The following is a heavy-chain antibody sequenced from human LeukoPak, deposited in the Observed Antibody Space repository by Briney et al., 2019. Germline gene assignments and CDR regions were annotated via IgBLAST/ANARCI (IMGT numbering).Heavy chain of an antibody. V-gene: IGHV3-23*01. CDR2: ITGSGGST. Sequence: EGSLRLSCAACGYTFSNYDMNWVRQAPGKGLEWVSSITGSGGSTYYADSVKGRFTISRDSSKNTLYLQMNSLRAEDTAVYYCAKGLLVDPGWGQGTLVTVSS. J-gene: IGHJ4*02. CDR1: GYTFSNYD. D-gene: IGHD2-8*01. CDR3: AKGLLVDPG.